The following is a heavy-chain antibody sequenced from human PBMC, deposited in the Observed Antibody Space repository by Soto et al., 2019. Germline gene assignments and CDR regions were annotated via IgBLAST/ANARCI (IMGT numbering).Heavy chain of an antibody. V-gene: IGHV4-30-4*01. D-gene: IGHD2-21*01. CDR3: ARDYCVPSAGAMDV. CDR2: VYYSGST. Sequence: QVQLQESGPGLVKPSQTLSLTCTVSGGSITSGDYHWGWIRQSPGKGLEWIGAVYYSGSTYYNPSLKSRIRISVDTSKNQFSLTVNSVTAADTAVYYCARDYCVPSAGAMDVWGQGNTVTVSS. J-gene: IGHJ6*02. CDR1: GGSITSGDYH.